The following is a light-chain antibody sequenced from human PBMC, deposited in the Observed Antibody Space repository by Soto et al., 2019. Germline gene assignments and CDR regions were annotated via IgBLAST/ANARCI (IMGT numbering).Light chain of an antibody. Sequence: DIQMTQSPSSLSASVGERVTISCRASQSISAYLDWYQQKPGKTPKLLIYAASTLQSGVPSRFSSSGSGTDFALTITSLQPEDFATYYCQQSYSNPFTFGGGTKVEIK. CDR1: QSISAY. CDR2: AAS. CDR3: QQSYSNPFT. V-gene: IGKV1-39*01. J-gene: IGKJ4*01.